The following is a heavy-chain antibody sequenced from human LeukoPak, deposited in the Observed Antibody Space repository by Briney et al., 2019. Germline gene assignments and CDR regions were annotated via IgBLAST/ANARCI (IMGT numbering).Heavy chain of an antibody. J-gene: IGHJ6*03. CDR1: GFTFSNYA. D-gene: IGHD3-16*01. Sequence: GGSLRLSCAASGFTFSNYAMSWVRQAPGKGPEWLSGISASGHYTYYADSVKGRFTISRDNFKNTLYIDMNSLRAEDTAVYYCAKDGSWGDYYFYFYMDVWGKGTTVTVSS. CDR2: ISASGHYT. V-gene: IGHV3-23*01. CDR3: AKDGSWGDYYFYFYMDV.